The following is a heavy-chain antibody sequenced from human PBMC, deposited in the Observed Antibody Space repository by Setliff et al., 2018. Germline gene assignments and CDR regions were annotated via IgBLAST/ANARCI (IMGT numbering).Heavy chain of an antibody. Sequence: GASVKVSCKTSGYTFTNFGISWVRQAPGQGLEWMGWISGYNGNTNYAQKFQSRVTMTTDTFTNTAYMELRSLRSDDTAVYYCARVPRLEWLLPTFDSWGQGTLVTVSS. CDR2: ISGYNGNT. CDR1: GYTFTNFG. V-gene: IGHV1-18*01. CDR3: ARVPRLEWLLPTFDS. J-gene: IGHJ4*02. D-gene: IGHD3-3*01.